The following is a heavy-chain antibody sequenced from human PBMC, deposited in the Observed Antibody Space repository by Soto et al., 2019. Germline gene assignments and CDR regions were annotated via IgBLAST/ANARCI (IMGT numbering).Heavy chain of an antibody. V-gene: IGHV4-4*07. D-gene: IGHD3-10*01. CDR3: AREGELGGSGSRYGDYYYYYGMDV. CDR2: IYTSGST. Sequence: TSETLSLTCTVSGGSISSYYWSWIRQPAGKGLEWIGRIYTSGSTNYNPSLKSRVTMSVDTSKNQFSLKLSSVTAADTAVYYCAREGELGGSGSRYGDYYYYYGMDVWGQGTTVTVSS. J-gene: IGHJ6*02. CDR1: GGSISSYY.